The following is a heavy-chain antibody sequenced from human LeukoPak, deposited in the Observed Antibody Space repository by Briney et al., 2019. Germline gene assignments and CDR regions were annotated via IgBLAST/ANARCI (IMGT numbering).Heavy chain of an antibody. D-gene: IGHD3-22*01. J-gene: IGHJ4*02. CDR1: GYSIISDYF. Sequence: SETLSLTCTVSGYSIISDYFWGWIRQPPGKGLEWIGEINHSGSTNYNPSLKSRVTISVDTSKNQFSLKLSSVTAADTAVYYCARLHLYYYDSSAQEGRSYFDYWGQGTLVTVSS. CDR3: ARLHLYYYDSSAQEGRSYFDY. V-gene: IGHV4-38-2*02. CDR2: INHSGST.